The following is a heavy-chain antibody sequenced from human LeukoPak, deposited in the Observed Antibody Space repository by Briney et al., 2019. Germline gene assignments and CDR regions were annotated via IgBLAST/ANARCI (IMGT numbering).Heavy chain of an antibody. D-gene: IGHD2-21*01. J-gene: IGHJ4*02. CDR1: GYTFTSYD. Sequence: SLKVSCKTSGYTFTSYDINWVRQATGQGLEWMGWMNPNSGNTAYAQKFQGRVTITRNTSISTAYMELSSLRSEDTAVYYCARGSVFLVDYWGQGTLVTVSS. CDR3: ARGSVFLVDY. CDR2: MNPNSGNT. V-gene: IGHV1-8*03.